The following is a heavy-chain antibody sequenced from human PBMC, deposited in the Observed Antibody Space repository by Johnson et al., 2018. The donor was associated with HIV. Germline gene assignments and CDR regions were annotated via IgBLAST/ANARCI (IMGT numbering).Heavy chain of an antibody. CDR3: AKDCALVGATVWPDAFDI. V-gene: IGHV3-74*03. J-gene: IGHJ3*02. D-gene: IGHD1-26*01. Sequence: VQLVESGGRVVRPGGSLGLSCAASGFTFGNYWMHWARQAPGKGLVWVARIFSDGSATKYADPVRGRFPISRDKAKNTLYLQMNSLRAEDTAVYYCAKDCALVGATVWPDAFDIWGQGTMVTVSS. CDR2: IFSDGSAT. CDR1: GFTFGNYW.